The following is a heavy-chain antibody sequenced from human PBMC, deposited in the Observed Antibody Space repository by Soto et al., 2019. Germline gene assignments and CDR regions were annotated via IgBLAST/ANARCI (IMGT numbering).Heavy chain of an antibody. Sequence: GGSLRLSSAPAGFTFSDHYIDWVRQAQGKGLGWVGRIRNKAKSYTSEYGASVTGRFTISRDDSKKSLYLQMNSLKTADTAVYYCAREATVTTYYYCGLAVWGQGTTVTVSS. CDR3: AREATVTTYYYCGLAV. CDR1: GFTFSDHY. J-gene: IGHJ6*02. V-gene: IGHV3-72*01. D-gene: IGHD4-4*01. CDR2: IRNKAKSYTS.